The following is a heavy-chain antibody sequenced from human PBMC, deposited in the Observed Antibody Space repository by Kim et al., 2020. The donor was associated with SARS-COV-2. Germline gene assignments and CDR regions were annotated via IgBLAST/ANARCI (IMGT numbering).Heavy chain of an antibody. CDR2: ISTGGAGT. J-gene: IGHJ4*02. D-gene: IGHD2-2*01. CDR3: AKGGKDGHNALFDF. CDR1: TFSFGSYA. Sequence: GGSLRLSCAASTFSFGSYAMSWVRQAPGKGLEWVSTISTGGAGTYYSDSVEGRFTISRDNSKNTLYLQMNSPRADDTAVYYCAKGGKDGHNALFDFWGQGTLVTVSS. V-gene: IGHV3-23*01.